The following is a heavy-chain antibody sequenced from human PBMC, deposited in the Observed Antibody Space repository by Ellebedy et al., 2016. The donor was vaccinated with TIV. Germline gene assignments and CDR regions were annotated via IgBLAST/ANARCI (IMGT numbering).Heavy chain of an antibody. V-gene: IGHV5-51*01. CDR3: ARTALTGTTVRWFAP. Sequence: PGGSLRLSCKASGYTFTNYWIGWVRQMPGKGLEWMGIISPGDSDTRYSPSFQGQVTISADKSISTAYLQWSSLKASDTAMYYCARTALTGTTVRWFAPWGQGTLVTVSS. CDR2: ISPGDSDT. J-gene: IGHJ5*02. D-gene: IGHD1-7*01. CDR1: GYTFTNYW.